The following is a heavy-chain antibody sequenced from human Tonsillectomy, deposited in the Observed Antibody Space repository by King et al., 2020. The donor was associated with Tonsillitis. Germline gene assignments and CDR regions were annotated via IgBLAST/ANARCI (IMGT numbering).Heavy chain of an antibody. V-gene: IGHV1-18*01. Sequence: QLVQSGAEVKKPGASVKVSCKASGYMLISYGLSWVRQAPGQGLEWMGWINSHNGNTKYAQDLQGRVTLTTDTSTSTAYMELRSLRSDDTAVYYCVRDIWSFDYWRQGTLVTVSS. CDR2: INSHNGNT. CDR3: VRDIWSFDY. CDR1: GYMLISYG. D-gene: IGHD2-8*02. J-gene: IGHJ4*02.